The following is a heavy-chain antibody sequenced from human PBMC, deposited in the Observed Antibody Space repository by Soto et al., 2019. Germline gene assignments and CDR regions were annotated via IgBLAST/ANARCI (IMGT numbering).Heavy chain of an antibody. CDR1: GFTFSNYG. V-gene: IGHV3-33*06. J-gene: IGHJ4*02. CDR3: AKDRAVLTYYDILTGGYYFDY. Sequence: QVQLVESGGGVIQPGRSLRLSCAASGFTFSNYGMHWVRQAPGKGLEWVAIVWYDGSNKYYADSVKGRFTISRDNSKNTLSLQMNSLRAEDTAVYYCAKDRAVLTYYDILTGGYYFDYWGQGTLVTVSS. D-gene: IGHD3-9*01. CDR2: VWYDGSNK.